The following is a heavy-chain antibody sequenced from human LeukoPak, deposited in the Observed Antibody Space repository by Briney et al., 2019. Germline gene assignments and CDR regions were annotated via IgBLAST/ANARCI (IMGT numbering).Heavy chain of an antibody. J-gene: IGHJ4*02. CDR2: ISSSGSTI. Sequence: GGSLRLSCAASGFTFSDYYRSWIRQAPGKGLEWVSYISSSGSTIYYADSVKGRFTISSDNPKTSLSLQMTSLRAEDTAVYYCARDVVTSSATGWGQGTLVTVSS. CDR3: ARDVVTSSATG. CDR1: GFTFSDYY. D-gene: IGHD2-2*01. V-gene: IGHV3-11*01.